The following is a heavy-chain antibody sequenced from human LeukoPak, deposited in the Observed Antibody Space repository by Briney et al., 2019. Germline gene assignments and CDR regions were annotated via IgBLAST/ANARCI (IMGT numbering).Heavy chain of an antibody. D-gene: IGHD6-13*01. CDR3: ARCDSGSSSWCPFDY. CDR1: GYTFTGYY. CDR2: INPNSGGT. Sequence: ASVKVSCKASGYTFTGYYMHWVRQAPGQGLEWMGWINPNSGGTNYAQKFQGWVTMTRGTSISTAYMELSRLRSDDTAVYYCARCDSGSSSWCPFDYWGQGTLVTVSS. J-gene: IGHJ4*02. V-gene: IGHV1-2*04.